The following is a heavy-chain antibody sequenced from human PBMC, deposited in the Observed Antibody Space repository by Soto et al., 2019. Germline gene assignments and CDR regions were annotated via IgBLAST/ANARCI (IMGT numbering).Heavy chain of an antibody. J-gene: IGHJ3*02. CDR3: ARETYGGNSRKSDAFDI. V-gene: IGHV3-48*02. D-gene: IGHD4-17*01. Sequence: EVQLVESGGGLVQPGGSLRLSCAASGFTFSSYSMNWVRQAPGKGLEWVSYISSSSSTIYYTDSVKGRFTISRDNAKNSLYLQMNSLRDEDTAVYYCARETYGGNSRKSDAFDIWGQGTMVTVSS. CDR1: GFTFSSYS. CDR2: ISSSSSTI.